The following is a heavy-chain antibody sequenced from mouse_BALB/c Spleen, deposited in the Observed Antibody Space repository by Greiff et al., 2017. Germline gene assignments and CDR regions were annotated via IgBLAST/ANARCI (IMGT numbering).Heavy chain of an antibody. V-gene: IGHV2-9*02. D-gene: IGHD2-1*01. J-gene: IGHJ1*01. CDR2: IWAGGST. Sequence: VKLVESGPGLVAPSQSLSITCTVSGFSLTSYGVHWVRQPPGKGLEWLGVIWAGGSTNYNSALMSRLSISKDNSKSQVFLKMNSLQTDDTAMYYCARTPDGNHWYFDVWGAGTAVTVSS. CDR3: ARTPDGNHWYFDV. CDR1: GFSLTSYG.